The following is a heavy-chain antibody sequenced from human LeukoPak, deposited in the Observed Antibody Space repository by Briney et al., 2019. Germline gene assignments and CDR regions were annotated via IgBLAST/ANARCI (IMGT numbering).Heavy chain of an antibody. CDR1: GGSFSGYY. CDR3: ARGPPRTDSSGPLDI. V-gene: IGHV4-34*01. Sequence: SETLSLTCAVYGGSFSGYYWSWIRQPPGKGLEWIGEINHSGSTNYNPSLKSRVTISVDTSKNQFSLKLSSVTAADTAVYYCARGPPRTDSSGPLDIWGQGTMVTVSS. D-gene: IGHD3-22*01. J-gene: IGHJ3*02. CDR2: INHSGST.